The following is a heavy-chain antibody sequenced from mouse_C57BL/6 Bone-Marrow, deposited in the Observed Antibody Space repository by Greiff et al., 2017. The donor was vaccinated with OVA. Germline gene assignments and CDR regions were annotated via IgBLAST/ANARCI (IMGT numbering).Heavy chain of an antibody. CDR1: GYTFTDYY. Sequence: EVQLQQSGPELVKPGASVKISCKASGYTFTDYYMNWVKQSHGKSLEWIGDINPNNGGTSYNQKFKGKAALTVDTSSSTAYMELRSLTSEHSAVYFCARKTWDGNFDYWGQGTTLTVSS. V-gene: IGHV1-26*01. D-gene: IGHD4-1*01. J-gene: IGHJ2*01. CDR3: ARKTWDGNFDY. CDR2: INPNNGGT.